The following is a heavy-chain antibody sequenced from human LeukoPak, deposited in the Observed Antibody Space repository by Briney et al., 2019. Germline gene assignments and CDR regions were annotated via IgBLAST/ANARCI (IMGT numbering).Heavy chain of an antibody. J-gene: IGHJ3*02. CDR2: IWCDGKNDQ. D-gene: IGHD2-2*01. V-gene: IGHV3-30*02. CDR1: GFTFSRYG. CDR3: AKDRCSSSTCREAFEI. Sequence: QPGGSLRLSCAVSGFTFSRYGMHWIRQAPGKGMEWVAFIWCDGKNDQEYAESVKGRFTISRDNSKNTLYLQMNSLRTEDTAMYYCAKDRCSSSTCREAFEIWGQGTLVTVSS.